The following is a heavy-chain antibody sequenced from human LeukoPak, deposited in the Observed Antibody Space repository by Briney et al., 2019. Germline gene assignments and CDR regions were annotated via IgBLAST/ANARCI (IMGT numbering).Heavy chain of an antibody. CDR2: ISSSGSTI. D-gene: IGHD2-15*01. Sequence: PGGSLRLSCAASGFTVSSNYMNWVRQAPGKGLEWVSYISSSGSTIYYADSVKGRFTISRDNAKNSLYLQMNSLRAEDTAVYYCARRLVVVAAKQSFAFDIWGQGTMVTVSS. CDR1: GFTVSSNY. CDR3: ARRLVVVAAKQSFAFDI. J-gene: IGHJ3*02. V-gene: IGHV3-11*01.